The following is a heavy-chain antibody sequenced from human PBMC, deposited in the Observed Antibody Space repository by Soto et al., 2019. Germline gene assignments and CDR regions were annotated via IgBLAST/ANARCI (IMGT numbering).Heavy chain of an antibody. Sequence: ASLKVSCKASGYTFTSYDINWVRQATGQGLEWMGWMNPNSGNTGYAQKFQGRVTMTRNTSISTAYMELSSLRSEDTAVYYCARTFSAEYDFWSGYYHHYYYYMDVWGKGTTVTVS. CDR2: MNPNSGNT. CDR1: GYTFTSYD. J-gene: IGHJ6*03. CDR3: ARTFSAEYDFWSGYYHHYYYYMDV. D-gene: IGHD3-3*01. V-gene: IGHV1-8*01.